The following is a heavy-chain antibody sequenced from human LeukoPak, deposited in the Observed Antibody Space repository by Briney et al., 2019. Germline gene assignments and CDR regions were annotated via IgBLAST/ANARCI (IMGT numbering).Heavy chain of an antibody. CDR2: IFTSGSV. CDR3: ARGGNKWELDNWFDP. J-gene: IGHJ5*02. D-gene: IGHD1-26*01. CDR1: GGSLSNYY. Sequence: KPSETLSLTCTVSGGSLSNYYWSWIRPPDGKGLEWIGRIFTSGSVNYNPSLKSRVTMSVDTSKNQFSLKLNSVTAADTAVYYCARGGNKWELDNWFDPWGQGTLVTVSS. V-gene: IGHV4-4*07.